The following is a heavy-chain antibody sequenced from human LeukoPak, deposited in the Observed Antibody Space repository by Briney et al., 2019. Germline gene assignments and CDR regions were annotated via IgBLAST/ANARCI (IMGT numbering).Heavy chain of an antibody. J-gene: IGHJ5*02. V-gene: IGHV3-23*01. CDR1: GFIFSNYG. CDR3: AKASSGWYARWFDP. D-gene: IGHD6-19*01. CDR2: ISASGSAT. Sequence: GGSLRLSCAASGFIFSNYGMNWVRQAPGKGLEWVAAISASGSATSYADSVRGRFTISRDNSKSTTYLQMNSLRAEDTAVFYCAKASSGWYARWFDPWGQGTLVTVSS.